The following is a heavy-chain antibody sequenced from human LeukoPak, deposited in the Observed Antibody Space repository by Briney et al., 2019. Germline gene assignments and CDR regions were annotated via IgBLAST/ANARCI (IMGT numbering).Heavy chain of an antibody. CDR1: GYSFTSYW. V-gene: IGHV5-51*03. Sequence: PGESLKISCKGSGYSFTSYWIGWVRQMPGKGLEWMGIIYPGDSDTRYSPSFQGQVTISADKSISTAYLQWSSLKASDTAMYYCARGYYYGSGSYYNQGGFFDYWGQGTLVTVSS. J-gene: IGHJ4*02. CDR3: ARGYYYGSGSYYNQGGFFDY. D-gene: IGHD3-10*01. CDR2: IYPGDSDT.